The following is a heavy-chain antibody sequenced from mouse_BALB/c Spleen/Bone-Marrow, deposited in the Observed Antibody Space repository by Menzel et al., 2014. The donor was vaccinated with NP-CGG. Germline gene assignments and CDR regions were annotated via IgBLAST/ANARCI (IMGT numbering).Heavy chain of an antibody. J-gene: IGHJ3*01. Sequence: QVQLQQSGAELARPGASVKMSCKASGYTFTCYTMYWVKQRPGQGLEWIGYINPNSDYTNYNQRFKDKATLTADKSSSTAYMQLSSLTSEDSAVYYCAREVYGSWFAYWGQGTLVTVSA. CDR1: GYTFTCYT. CDR2: INPNSDYT. V-gene: IGHV1-4*01. CDR3: AREVYGSWFAY. D-gene: IGHD2-2*01.